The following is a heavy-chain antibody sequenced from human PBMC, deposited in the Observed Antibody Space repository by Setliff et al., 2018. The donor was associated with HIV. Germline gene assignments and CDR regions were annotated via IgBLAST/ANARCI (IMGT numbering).Heavy chain of an antibody. V-gene: IGHV1-46*01. J-gene: IGHJ3*02. CDR3: ARDLANFWSGYYWGGAFDI. D-gene: IGHD3-3*01. CDR2: LNPSGST. Sequence: ASVKVSCKASGNTFTKYYMHWVRQAPGQGLEWMGLLNPSGSTVSAQKFRGRVTMTRDTSTSTVYMELSGLRSEDTAVYYCARDLANFWSGYYWGGAFDIWGQGTMVTVS. CDR1: GNTFTKYY.